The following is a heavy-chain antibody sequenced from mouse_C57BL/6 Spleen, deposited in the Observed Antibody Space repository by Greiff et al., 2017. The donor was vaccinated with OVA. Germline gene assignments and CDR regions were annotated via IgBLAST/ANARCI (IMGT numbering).Heavy chain of an antibody. Sequence: EVKLQESGGDLVKPGGSLKLSCAASGFTFSSYGMSWVRQTPDKRLEWVATISSGGSYTYYPDSVKGRFTISRDNAKNTLYLQMSSLKSEDTAMYYCARHTSDGYYFDYWGQGTTLTVSS. CDR3: ARHTSDGYYFDY. V-gene: IGHV5-6*01. D-gene: IGHD2-3*01. J-gene: IGHJ2*01. CDR1: GFTFSSYG. CDR2: ISSGGSYT.